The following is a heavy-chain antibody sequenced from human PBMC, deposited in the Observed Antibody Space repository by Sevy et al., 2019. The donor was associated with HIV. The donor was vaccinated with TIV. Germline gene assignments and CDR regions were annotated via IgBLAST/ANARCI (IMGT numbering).Heavy chain of an antibody. Sequence: SETLSLTCTVSGGSISSYYWSWIRQPPGKGLEWIGYIYYSGSPNYNPSLKSRVTISVDTSKNQFSLKLGSVTAADTAVYYCARVSSRWLVQDWGQGTLVTVSS. D-gene: IGHD6-19*01. CDR3: ARVSSRWLVQD. CDR1: GGSISSYY. CDR2: IYYSGSP. J-gene: IGHJ4*02. V-gene: IGHV4-59*01.